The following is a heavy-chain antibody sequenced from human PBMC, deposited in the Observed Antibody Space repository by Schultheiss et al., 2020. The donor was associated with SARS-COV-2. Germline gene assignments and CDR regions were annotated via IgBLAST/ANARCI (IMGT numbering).Heavy chain of an antibody. Sequence: GGSLRLSCAASGFTFSTYSMNWVRQAPGKGLEWVSSISSSSSYIYYADSLKGRFTISRDNAKNSLYLQMNSLRAEDTAVYYCARPLAYYDFWSGYYSDYYGMDVWGQGTTVTVSS. V-gene: IGHV3-21*01. CDR2: ISSSSSYI. J-gene: IGHJ6*02. D-gene: IGHD3-3*01. CDR1: GFTFSTYS. CDR3: ARPLAYYDFWSGYYSDYYGMDV.